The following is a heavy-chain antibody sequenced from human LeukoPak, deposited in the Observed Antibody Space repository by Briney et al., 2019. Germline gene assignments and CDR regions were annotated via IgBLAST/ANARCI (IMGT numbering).Heavy chain of an antibody. D-gene: IGHD5-18*01. V-gene: IGHV4-59*01. CDR3: ASEDVDTAMVT. J-gene: IGHJ5*02. CDR1: GGSISSYY. Sequence: SETLSLTCTVSGGSISSYYWSWVRQPPGKGLEWIGYIYYSGSTNYNPSLKSRVTISVDTSKNQFSLNLSSVTAADTAVYYCASEDVDTAMVTWGQGTLVTVSS. CDR2: IYYSGST.